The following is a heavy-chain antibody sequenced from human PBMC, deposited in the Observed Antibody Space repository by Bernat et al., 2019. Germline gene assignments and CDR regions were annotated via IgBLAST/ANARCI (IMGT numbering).Heavy chain of an antibody. J-gene: IGHJ5*01. CDR3: ARGYGMAATDILSAWFDS. CDR1: DGSFSASLSAFY. Sequence: QVQLQQWGAGLLKPSETLSLTCAVYDGSFSASLSAFYWSWIRQPPGKGLEWIGEIHYTGSTKFNPSLKSRVSISVDTSKNQFSLRLTSVTAADTAVYYCARGYGMAATDILSAWFDSWGQGILVTVSS. V-gene: IGHV4-34*01. D-gene: IGHD6-13*01. CDR2: IHYTGST.